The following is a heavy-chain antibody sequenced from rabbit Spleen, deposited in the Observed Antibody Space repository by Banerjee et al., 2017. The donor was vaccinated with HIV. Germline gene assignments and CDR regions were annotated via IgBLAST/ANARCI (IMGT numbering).Heavy chain of an antibody. Sequence: QEQLVESGGGLVQPGGSLKLSCKASGFDFSNYGVTWVRQAPGKGLEWIGYIEPIFGNTYYANWVNGRFTISSHNAQNTLYLQLNSLTAADTATYFCVRDQAGDADYGPYYLNFWGQGTLVTVS. CDR1: GFDFSNYG. D-gene: IGHD2-1*01. V-gene: IGHV1S47*01. J-gene: IGHJ4*01. CDR3: VRDQAGDADYGPYYLNF. CDR2: IEPIFGNT.